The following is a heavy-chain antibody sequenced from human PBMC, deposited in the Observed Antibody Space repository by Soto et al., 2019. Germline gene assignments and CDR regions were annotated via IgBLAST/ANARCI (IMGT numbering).Heavy chain of an antibody. CDR2: INEDGSEE. D-gene: IGHD1-26*01. Sequence: EVHMVESGGGLVQPGGSLRLSCAASGFSISDYWMSWVRQDPGKGLEWVGNINEDGSEENYVDSVKGRFTISRDNARNSLYLQMNSLRVEDTAVYYCCHTWVGGQGTLVTVSS. J-gene: IGHJ4*02. CDR3: CHTWV. CDR1: GFSISDYW. V-gene: IGHV3-7*01.